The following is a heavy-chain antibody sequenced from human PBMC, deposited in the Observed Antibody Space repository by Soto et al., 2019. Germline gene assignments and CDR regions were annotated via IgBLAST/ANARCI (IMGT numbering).Heavy chain of an antibody. D-gene: IGHD2-2*01. V-gene: IGHV1-8*01. CDR1: GYTFTSYD. Sequence: QVQLVQSGAEVKKPGASVKVSCKASGYTFTSYDINWVRQATGQGLEWMGWMNPNSGNTGFAQRFQGRVTLTRNTSISTAYMELSSLRSDDTAVYHCARGRKPPYQLLSVLHSYYYMDVWGKGTTVTVSS. J-gene: IGHJ6*03. CDR3: ARGRKPPYQLLSVLHSYYYMDV. CDR2: MNPNSGNT.